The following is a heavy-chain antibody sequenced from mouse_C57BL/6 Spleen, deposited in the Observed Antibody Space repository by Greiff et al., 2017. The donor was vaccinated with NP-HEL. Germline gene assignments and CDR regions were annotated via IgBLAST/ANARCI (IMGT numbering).Heavy chain of an antibody. CDR2: INPSSGYT. Sequence: VKLMESGAELARPGASVKMSCKASGYTFTSYTMHWVKQRPGQGLEWIGYINPSSGYTKYNQKFKDKATLTADKSSSTAYMQLSSLTSEDSAVYYCARYLLYDYDGGFAYWGQGTLVTVSA. CDR3: ARYLLYDYDGGFAY. V-gene: IGHV1-4*01. D-gene: IGHD2-4*01. CDR1: GYTFTSYT. J-gene: IGHJ3*01.